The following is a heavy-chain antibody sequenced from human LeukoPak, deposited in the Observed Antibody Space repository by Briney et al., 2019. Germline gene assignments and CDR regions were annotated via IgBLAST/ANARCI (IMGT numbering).Heavy chain of an antibody. D-gene: IGHD3-9*01. CDR3: AREGSPRGYDILTGSYAFDI. CDR1: GGSISSYY. J-gene: IGHJ3*02. Sequence: SETLSLTCTVSGGSISSYYRSWIRQPPGKGLEWIGYIYYSGSTNYNPSLKSRVTISVDTSKNQFSLKLSSVTAADTAVYYCAREGSPRGYDILTGSYAFDIWGQGTMVTVSS. V-gene: IGHV4-59*01. CDR2: IYYSGST.